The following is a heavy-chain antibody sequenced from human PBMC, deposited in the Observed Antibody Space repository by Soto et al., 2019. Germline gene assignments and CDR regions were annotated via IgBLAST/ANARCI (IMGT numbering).Heavy chain of an antibody. CDR3: ARDTTFGTNRGPFYI. CDR2: MWYDGTNK. D-gene: IGHD3-16*01. CDR1: GFTFRIYS. V-gene: IGHV3-33*01. Sequence: GGSLRLSCAASGFTFRIYSMHWVRQSPGKGLEWVAVMWYDGTNKYYGESVKGRFTISRDNSENTLYLQMNSLRVEDTAVYYCARDTTFGTNRGPFYIWGHGTLVNVSS. J-gene: IGHJ3*02.